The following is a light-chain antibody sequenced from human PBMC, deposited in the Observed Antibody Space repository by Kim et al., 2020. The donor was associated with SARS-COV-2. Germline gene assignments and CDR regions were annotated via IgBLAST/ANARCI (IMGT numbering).Light chain of an antibody. CDR3: QQYNRWPYT. CDR2: GAS. V-gene: IGKV3-15*01. CDR1: QSVTTN. J-gene: IGKJ2*01. Sequence: SVSPGDRAPLFCRARQSVTTNVAWYQQKPGQAPRLLIYGASPRATGVPARFSGSGSGTDFTLTIGGLQSEDFAVYFCQQYNRWPYTFGQGTKLEI.